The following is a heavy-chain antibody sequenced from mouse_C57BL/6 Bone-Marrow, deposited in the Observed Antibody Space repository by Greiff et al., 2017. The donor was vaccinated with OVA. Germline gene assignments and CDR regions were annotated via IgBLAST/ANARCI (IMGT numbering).Heavy chain of an antibody. Sequence: EVQRVESGPGLVKPSQSLSLTCSVTGYSITSGYYWNWLRQFPGNKLEWMGYISYDGSNNYNPSLKNRISITRDTSKNQFFLKLNSVTTEDTATYYCARDDYYGSSPYFDYWGQGTTLSVSS. CDR1: GYSITSGYY. CDR3: ARDDYYGSSPYFDY. J-gene: IGHJ2*01. CDR2: ISYDGSN. V-gene: IGHV3-6*01. D-gene: IGHD1-1*01.